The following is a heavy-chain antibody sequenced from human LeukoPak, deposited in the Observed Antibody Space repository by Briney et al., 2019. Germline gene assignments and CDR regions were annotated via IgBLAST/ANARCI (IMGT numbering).Heavy chain of an antibody. CDR1: GGTFSSYA. J-gene: IGHJ4*02. V-gene: IGHV1-69*13. Sequence: SVKVSCKASGGTFSSYAISWVRQAPGQGLEWMGGIIPIFGTANYAQKFQGRVTITADESTSTAYMELSSLRSEDTAVYYCARDDSSGYYRYYFDYWGQGTLVTVSS. CDR3: ARDDSSGYYRYYFDY. D-gene: IGHD3-22*01. CDR2: IIPIFGTA.